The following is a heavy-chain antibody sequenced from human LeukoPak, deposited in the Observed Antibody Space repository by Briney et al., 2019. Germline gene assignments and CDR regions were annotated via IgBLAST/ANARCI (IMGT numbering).Heavy chain of an antibody. D-gene: IGHD2-2*01. Sequence: QSSETLSLTCAVSGGSISSGGYSWSWIRQPPGKGLEWIGYIYHSGSTYYNPSLKSRVTISVDKSKNQFSLKLSSVTAADTAVYYCARDKVVPAANPARWFDPWGQGTLVTVSS. CDR3: ARDKVVPAANPARWFDP. CDR2: IYHSGST. J-gene: IGHJ5*02. V-gene: IGHV4-30-2*01. CDR1: GGSISSGGYS.